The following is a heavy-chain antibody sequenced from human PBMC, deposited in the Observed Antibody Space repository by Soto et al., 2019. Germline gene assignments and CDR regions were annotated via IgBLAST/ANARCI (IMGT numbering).Heavy chain of an antibody. CDR1: GGSFSGYY. J-gene: IGHJ4*02. Sequence: SETLSLTCAVYGGSFSGYYWSWIRQPPGKGLEWIGEINHSGSTNYNPSLKSRVTISVDTSKNQFSLKLSSVTAADTAVYYCARCSEQGHEEDFLDYWAQGSL. CDR2: INHSGST. V-gene: IGHV4-34*01. D-gene: IGHD3-3*01. CDR3: ARCSEQGHEEDFLDY.